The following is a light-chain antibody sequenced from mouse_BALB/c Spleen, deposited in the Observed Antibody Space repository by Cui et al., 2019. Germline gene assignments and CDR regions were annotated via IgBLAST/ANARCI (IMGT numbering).Light chain of an antibody. CDR1: QNINVW. V-gene: IGKV10-94*01. Sequence: DIQMNQSPSSLSASLGDTITITCHASQNINVWLSWYQQKPGNIPKLLIYKASNLHTGIPSRFSGSGSGTGFTLTISSLQPEDIATYYCQQGQSYPWTFGGGTKLKIK. CDR2: KAS. CDR3: QQGQSYPWT. J-gene: IGKJ1*01.